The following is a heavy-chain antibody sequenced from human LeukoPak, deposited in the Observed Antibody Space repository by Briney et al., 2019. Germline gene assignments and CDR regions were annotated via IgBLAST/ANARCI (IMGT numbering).Heavy chain of an antibody. CDR1: GGSISSNNYY. J-gene: IGHJ4*02. V-gene: IGHV4-61*01. CDR2: IYYSGST. CDR3: ARYGLIRGFEY. Sequence: PSETLSLTCTVSGGSISSNNYYWSWIRQPPGKELEWIGYIYYSGSTNYSPSLKSRVTISVDTSKNQFSLKLSSVTAADTAVYYCARYGLIRGFEYWGQGTLVTVSS. D-gene: IGHD3-16*01.